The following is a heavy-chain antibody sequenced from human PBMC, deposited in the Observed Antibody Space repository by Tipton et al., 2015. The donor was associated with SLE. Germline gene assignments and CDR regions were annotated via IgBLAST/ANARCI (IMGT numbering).Heavy chain of an antibody. V-gene: IGHV4-4*07. D-gene: IGHD3-22*01. J-gene: IGHJ4*02. CDR1: GGSISSYY. CDR2: IYTSGST. Sequence: TLSLTCTVSGGSISSYYWSWIRQPAGKGLEWIGRIYTSGSTNYNPSLKTRVTMSVDTSKNQFSLKLRSVTAADTAVYYCAREGNYYDSSGPIDYFDYWGQGTLVTVSS. CDR3: AREGNYYDSSGPIDYFDY.